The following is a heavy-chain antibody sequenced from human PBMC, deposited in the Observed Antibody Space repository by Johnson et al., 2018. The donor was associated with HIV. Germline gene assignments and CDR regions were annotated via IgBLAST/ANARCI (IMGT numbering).Heavy chain of an antibody. J-gene: IGHJ3*02. CDR3: ARAAYCGGDCYSGSRLDAFDI. D-gene: IGHD2-21*02. Sequence: VQVVESGGGLVKPGGSLRLSCAASGFTFSDYYMSWIRQAPGKGLEWVSYISSSGSTIYYADSVKGRVTISRDNAKNSLYLQMNSLRAEDTAVYYCARAAYCGGDCYSGSRLDAFDIWGQGTMVTVSS. CDR1: GFTFSDYY. V-gene: IGHV3-11*04. CDR2: ISSSGSTI.